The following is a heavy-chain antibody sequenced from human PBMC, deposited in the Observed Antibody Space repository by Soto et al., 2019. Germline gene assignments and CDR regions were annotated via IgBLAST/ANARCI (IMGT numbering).Heavy chain of an antibody. CDR2: IIPIFGTP. J-gene: IGHJ6*02. Sequence: QVQLVQSGAEVKKPGSSVKVSCKTSGGTFSSYAINWVRQAPGQGPEWMGGIIPIFGTPKYAPKFQGRVTITADDSTSTAYMELTTLTSDDTAVYYCARALGERPFGGMDVWGQGTTVIVSS. D-gene: IGHD3-10*01. CDR1: GGTFSSYA. CDR3: ARALGERPFGGMDV. V-gene: IGHV1-69*01.